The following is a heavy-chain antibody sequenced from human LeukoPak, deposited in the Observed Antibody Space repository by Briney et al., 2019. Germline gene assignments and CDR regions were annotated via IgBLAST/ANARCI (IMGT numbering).Heavy chain of an antibody. D-gene: IGHD4-11*01. CDR1: GFTFSGSA. Sequence: GESLKISCAASGFTFSGSAMHWVRPASGKGLEWVGRIRSKANSYATSYAASVKGRFTISRDDSKNTAYLQMNSLKTEDTAVYYCTRHRTTVTRNYYYYMDVWGKGTTVTVSS. V-gene: IGHV3-73*01. CDR2: IRSKANSYAT. CDR3: TRHRTTVTRNYYYYMDV. J-gene: IGHJ6*03.